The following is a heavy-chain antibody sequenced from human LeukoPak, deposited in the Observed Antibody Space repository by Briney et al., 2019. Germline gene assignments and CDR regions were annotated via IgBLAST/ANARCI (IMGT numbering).Heavy chain of an antibody. CDR2: MNPNSGNT. J-gene: IGHJ4*02. D-gene: IGHD3-16*02. CDR3: ARILRLGELSHYYIDH. Sequence: ASVKVSCKASGYTFISYDINWVRQATGQGLEWMGWMNPNSGNTGFAQKFQGRDTMTRNASINTTYMELSSLRSEDTAVYYCARILRLGELSHYYIDHWGQGTLVTVSS. CDR1: GYTFISYD. V-gene: IGHV1-8*01.